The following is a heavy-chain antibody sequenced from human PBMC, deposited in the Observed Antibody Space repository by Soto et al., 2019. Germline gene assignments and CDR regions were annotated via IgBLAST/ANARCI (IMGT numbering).Heavy chain of an antibody. V-gene: IGHV3-53*05. J-gene: IGHJ6*02. CDR1: GFTVSSNY. CDR2: IYSGGST. D-gene: IGHD2-2*03. Sequence: EVQLVETGGGLIQPGGSLRLSCAASGFTVSSNYMSWVRQAPGKGLEWVSLIYSGGSTYYADSVRGRFTISRDNTKNTLYRQMKRRRSDETAVDYCAMDPPATRHGMDVWGQGTTFTVPS. CDR3: AMDPPATRHGMDV.